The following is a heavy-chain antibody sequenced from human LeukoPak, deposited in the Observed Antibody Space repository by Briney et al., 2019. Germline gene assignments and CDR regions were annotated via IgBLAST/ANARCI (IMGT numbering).Heavy chain of an antibody. J-gene: IGHJ5*02. D-gene: IGHD3-9*01. CDR2: MNPNSGNT. V-gene: IGHV1-8*01. CDR1: GYTLTSYD. Sequence: ASVKVSCKASGYTLTSYDINWVRQATGQGLEWMGWMNPNSGNTGYAQKFQGRVTMTRNTSISTAYMELRSLRSEDTAVYYCASGGGTINWFDPWGQGTLVTVSS. CDR3: ASGGGTINWFDP.